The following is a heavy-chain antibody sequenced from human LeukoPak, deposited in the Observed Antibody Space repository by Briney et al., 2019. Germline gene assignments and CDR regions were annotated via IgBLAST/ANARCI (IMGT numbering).Heavy chain of an antibody. J-gene: IGHJ4*02. CDR2: IWYDGSNK. CDR3: ARDEYAFDY. Sequence: GGSLRLSCAASGFTFSSSAMSWVRQAPGKGLEWVAVIWYDGSNKYYADSVKGRFTISRDNSKNTLYLQMNSLRAEDTAVYYCARDEYAFDYWGQGTLVTVSS. D-gene: IGHD2-8*01. V-gene: IGHV3-33*08. CDR1: GFTFSSSA.